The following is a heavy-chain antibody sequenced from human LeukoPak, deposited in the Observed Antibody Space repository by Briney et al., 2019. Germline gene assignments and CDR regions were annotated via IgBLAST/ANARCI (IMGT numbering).Heavy chain of an antibody. V-gene: IGHV3-9*01. J-gene: IGHJ6*03. CDR1: GFTFDDYA. D-gene: IGHD3-10*01. CDR2: ISWNSGSI. CDR3: AKAASYYGSGSYYNMGYYYYMDV. Sequence: PGGSLRLSCAASGFTFDDYAMHWVRQAPGKGLEWVSGISWNSGSIGYANSVKGRFTISRDNAKNSLYLQMNSLRAEDTALYYCAKAASYYGSGSYYNMGYYYYMDVWGKGTTVTISS.